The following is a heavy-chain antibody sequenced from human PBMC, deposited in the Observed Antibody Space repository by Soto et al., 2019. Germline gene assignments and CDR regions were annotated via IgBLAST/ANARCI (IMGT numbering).Heavy chain of an antibody. CDR3: AMGLSPAFRGLFYFDS. CDR1: GDSSISGPYY. D-gene: IGHD3-16*01. V-gene: IGHV4-30-4*01. CDR2: IYYTGSA. J-gene: IGHJ4*02. Sequence: QVQLQESGPGLVKPSQTLALTCTVSGDSSISGPYYWSWIRQLPGKGLEYIGYIYYTGSAYHNPSLKSRLNISIDTTKDQFSLMLPSVTAADTGVYFCAMGLSPAFRGLFYFDSWGQGTLVTVSS.